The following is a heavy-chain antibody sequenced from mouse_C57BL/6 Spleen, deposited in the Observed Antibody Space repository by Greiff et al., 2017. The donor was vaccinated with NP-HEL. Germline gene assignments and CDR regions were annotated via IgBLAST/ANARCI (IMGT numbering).Heavy chain of an antibody. J-gene: IGHJ1*03. CDR1: GYTFTSYW. D-gene: IGHD2-4*01. Sequence: VQLQQSGTELVKPGASVKLSCKASGYTFTSYWMHWVKQRPGQGLEWIGNINPSNGGTNYNEKFKSKATLTVDKSSSTAYMQLSSLTSEDSAVYYCARGGYDYEGDWYFDVWGTGTTVTVSS. V-gene: IGHV1-53*01. CDR2: INPSNGGT. CDR3: ARGGYDYEGDWYFDV.